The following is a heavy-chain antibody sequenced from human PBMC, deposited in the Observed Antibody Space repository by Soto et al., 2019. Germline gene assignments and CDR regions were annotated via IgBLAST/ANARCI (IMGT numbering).Heavy chain of an antibody. CDR2: ISNSGSST. D-gene: IGHD2-2*01. J-gene: IGHJ4*02. Sequence: GGSLRLSCAASGFPFRNFAMAWFRQAPGKWLEWVSIISNSGSSTYHGDSVKGRFTTSRDNSKGTLSLHMRGVRIDGTAVYFCARADLLWDSFDLWGQGXLVTVYS. CDR3: ARADLLWDSFDL. V-gene: IGHV3-23*05. CDR1: GFPFRNFA.